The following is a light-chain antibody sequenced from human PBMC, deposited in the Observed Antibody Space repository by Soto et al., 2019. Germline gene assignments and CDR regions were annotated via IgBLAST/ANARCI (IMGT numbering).Light chain of an antibody. CDR1: QSVSTN. Sequence: EIVMTQSPATLSVSPGERATLSCRASQSVSTNLAWYQQKPGQAPRLFIYGASTRATGIPARFSGSGSGTEFTLTISSLQSEDFAVYYGQQYNNWPPVTFGGGTKVEIK. CDR2: GAS. CDR3: QQYNNWPPVT. V-gene: IGKV3-15*01. J-gene: IGKJ4*01.